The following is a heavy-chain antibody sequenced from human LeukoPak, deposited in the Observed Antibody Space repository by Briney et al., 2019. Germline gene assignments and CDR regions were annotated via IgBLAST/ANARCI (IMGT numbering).Heavy chain of an antibody. V-gene: IGHV4-38-2*02. D-gene: IGHD3-22*01. Sequence: SETLSLTCTVSGYSISSGYYWSWIRQPPGKGLEWIGYIYYSGGTNYNPSLKSRVTISVDTSKNQFSLKLSSVTAADTAVYFCARGPYSYDSSGAFDIWGQGTMVTVSS. CDR1: GYSISSGYY. CDR3: ARGPYSYDSSGAFDI. J-gene: IGHJ3*02. CDR2: IYYSGGT.